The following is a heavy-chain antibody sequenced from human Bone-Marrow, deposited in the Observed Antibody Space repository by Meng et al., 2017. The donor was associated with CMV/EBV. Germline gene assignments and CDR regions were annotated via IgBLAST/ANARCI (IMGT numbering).Heavy chain of an antibody. Sequence: GSLRLSCAVYGGSFSGYYWSWIRQPPGKGLEWIGYIYYSGSTNYNPSLKSRVTISVDTSKNQFSLKLSSVTAADTAVYYCARVKGYCSSTSCSSPIDYWGQGTLVTVSS. D-gene: IGHD2-2*01. CDR3: ARVKGYCSSTSCSSPIDY. V-gene: IGHV4-59*01. J-gene: IGHJ4*02. CDR1: GGSFSGYY. CDR2: IYYSGST.